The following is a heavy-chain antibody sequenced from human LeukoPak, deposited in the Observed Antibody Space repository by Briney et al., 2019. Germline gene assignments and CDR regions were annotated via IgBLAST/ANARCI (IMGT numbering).Heavy chain of an antibody. Sequence: SETLSLTCTVSGGSISSYYWSWIRQPAGKGLEWIGRIYTSGSTYYNPSLKSRVTISVDTSKNQFSLKLSSVTAADTAVYYCATLWPYYFDYWGQGTLVTVSS. V-gene: IGHV4-4*07. D-gene: IGHD3-16*01. CDR2: IYTSGST. CDR1: GGSISSYY. CDR3: ATLWPYYFDY. J-gene: IGHJ4*02.